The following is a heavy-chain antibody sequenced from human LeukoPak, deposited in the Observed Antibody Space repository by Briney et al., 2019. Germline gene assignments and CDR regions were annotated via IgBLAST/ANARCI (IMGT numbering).Heavy chain of an antibody. CDR1: GFTFTTYG. CDR2: ISSSSSYI. Sequence: PGGSLRLSCAASGFTFTTYGMNWVRQAPGKGLEWVSSISSSSSYIYYADSVKGRFTISRDNAKNSLYLQMNSLRAEDAAVYYCGKSNEYDSSGYHPIDYWGQGALVTVSS. V-gene: IGHV3-21*01. J-gene: IGHJ4*02. D-gene: IGHD3-22*01. CDR3: GKSNEYDSSGYHPIDY.